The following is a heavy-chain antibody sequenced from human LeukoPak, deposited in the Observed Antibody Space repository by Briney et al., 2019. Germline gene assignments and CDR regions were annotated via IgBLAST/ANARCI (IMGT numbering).Heavy chain of an antibody. CDR1: GYTFTSYY. D-gene: IGHD1-26*01. Sequence: ASVKVSCTASGYTFTSYYMHWVRQAPGQGLEWMGIINPSSGSTSYAQKFQGRVTMTRDMSTSTVYMELSSLRSEDTAVYYCARAPPSQRELPDHWGQGTLVTVSS. V-gene: IGHV1-46*01. CDR3: ARAPPSQRELPDH. CDR2: INPSSGST. J-gene: IGHJ4*02.